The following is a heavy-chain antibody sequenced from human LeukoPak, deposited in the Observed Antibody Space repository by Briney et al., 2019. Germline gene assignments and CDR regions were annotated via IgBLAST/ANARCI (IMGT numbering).Heavy chain of an antibody. Sequence: SETLSLTCTVSGDSISSYYWGWIRQPPGKGLEWIGSIYYSGSTYYSPSLKSRVTISVDTSKNQFSLKLSSVTAADTAVYYCARLEQQLVDRWGQGTLVTVSS. CDR1: GDSISSYY. CDR2: IYYSGST. CDR3: ARLEQQLVDR. D-gene: IGHD6-13*01. V-gene: IGHV4-39*01. J-gene: IGHJ4*02.